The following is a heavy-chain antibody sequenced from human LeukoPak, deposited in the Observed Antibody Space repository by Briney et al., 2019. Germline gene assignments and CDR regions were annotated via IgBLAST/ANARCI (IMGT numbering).Heavy chain of an antibody. D-gene: IGHD3-3*01. CDR3: AKHPLRFLEYVDY. Sequence: GGSLRLSCAASGFSFSTQRMHWVRQAPGKGLVWVSYMNIDERITGYADSVKGRFTISRDNAKNTLYLQMNSLRAEDTAVYYCAKHPLRFLEYVDYWGQGTLVTVSS. CDR1: GFSFSTQR. V-gene: IGHV3-74*01. J-gene: IGHJ4*02. CDR2: MNIDERIT.